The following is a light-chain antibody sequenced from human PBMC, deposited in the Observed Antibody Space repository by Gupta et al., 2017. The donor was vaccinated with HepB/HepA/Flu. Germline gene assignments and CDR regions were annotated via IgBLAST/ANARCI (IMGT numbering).Light chain of an antibody. CDR3: HQEGDSPWT. CDR2: GAS. Sequence: EIVLTQSPGTLSLSPGERATLSCRASQSISSTYLAWYQQKPGQAPRLLIYGASSRATGIPDRFSGSGSGTDFILTISRLEPEDFAVYFCHQEGDSPWTFGQGTKVEIK. J-gene: IGKJ1*01. CDR1: QSISSTY. V-gene: IGKV3-20*01.